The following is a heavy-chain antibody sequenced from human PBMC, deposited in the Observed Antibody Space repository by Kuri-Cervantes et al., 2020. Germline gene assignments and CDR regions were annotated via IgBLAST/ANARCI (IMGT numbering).Heavy chain of an antibody. CDR2: INHSGST. CDR1: GYSISSDYY. D-gene: IGHD2-2*01. V-gene: IGHV4-38-2*01. J-gene: IGHJ4*02. Sequence: SETLSLTCAVSGYSISSDYYWGWIRQPPGKGLEWIGEINHSGSTNYNPSLKSRVTISVDTSKNQFSLKLSSVTAADTAVYYCARGLDCSSTSCYGYFDYWGQGTLVTVSS. CDR3: ARGLDCSSTSCYGYFDY.